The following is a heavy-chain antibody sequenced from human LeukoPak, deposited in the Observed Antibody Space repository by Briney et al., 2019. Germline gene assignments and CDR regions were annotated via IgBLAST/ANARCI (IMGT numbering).Heavy chain of an antibody. CDR1: GFTFSSYA. CDR3: ARGGVYSTSAVDY. D-gene: IGHD6-6*01. Sequence: PGGSLRLSCAASGFTFSSYAMSWVRQAPGKGLEWVSAISGSGGSTYYADSVKGRFTISRDNSKNTLYLQMNSPRAEDTAVYYCARGGVYSTSAVDYWGQGTLVTVSS. CDR2: ISGSGGST. V-gene: IGHV3-23*01. J-gene: IGHJ4*02.